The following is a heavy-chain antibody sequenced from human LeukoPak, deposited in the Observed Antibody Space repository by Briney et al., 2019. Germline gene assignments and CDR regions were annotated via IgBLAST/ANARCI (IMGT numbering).Heavy chain of an antibody. D-gene: IGHD5-18*01. J-gene: IGHJ4*02. CDR3: ARGSDRYGYVY. V-gene: IGHV4-4*02. CDR1: GGSISNTNW. CDR2: IKHSGST. Sequence: TSETLSLTCGVSGGSISNTNWWTWVRQPPGKGLEWIGEIKHSGSTNYNPSLKSRVTISVDTSKNQFSLKLSSVTAADTAVYYCARGSDRYGYVYWGQGTLVTVSS.